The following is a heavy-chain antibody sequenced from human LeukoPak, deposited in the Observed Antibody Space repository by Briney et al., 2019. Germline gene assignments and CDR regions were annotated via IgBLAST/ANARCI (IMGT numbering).Heavy chain of an antibody. CDR3: AGDSSGWYLGGNFDY. D-gene: IGHD6-19*01. CDR1: GGTFSSYA. Sequence: SVKVSCKASGGTFSSYAISWVRQAPGQGLEWMGRIIPILGIANYAQKFQGRVTITADKSTSTAYMELSSLRSEDTAVYYCAGDSSGWYLGGNFDYWGQGTLVTVSS. V-gene: IGHV1-69*04. CDR2: IIPILGIA. J-gene: IGHJ4*02.